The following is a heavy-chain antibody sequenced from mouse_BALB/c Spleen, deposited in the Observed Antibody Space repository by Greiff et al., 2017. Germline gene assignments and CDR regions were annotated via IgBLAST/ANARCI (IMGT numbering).Heavy chain of an antibody. Sequence: QVTLKVCGPGILQPSQTLSLTCSFSGFSLSTSGMGVSWIRQPSGKGLEWLAHIYWDDDKRYNPSLKSRLTISKDTSSNQVFLKITSVDTADTATYYCARRGTRAMDYWGQGTSVTVSS. CDR1: GFSLSTSGMG. CDR2: IYWDDDK. V-gene: IGHV8-12*01. D-gene: IGHD3-3*01. CDR3: ARRGTRAMDY. J-gene: IGHJ4*01.